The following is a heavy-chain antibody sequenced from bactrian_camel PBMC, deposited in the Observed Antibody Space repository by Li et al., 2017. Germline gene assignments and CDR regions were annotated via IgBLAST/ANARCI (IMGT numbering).Heavy chain of an antibody. CDR3: AADWTRAVFFANVPDFAF. J-gene: IGHJ6*01. CDR2: VNRDGTT. V-gene: IGHV3S53*01. D-gene: IGHD3*01. Sequence: HVQLVESGGDSVQAGGSLKLSCAASGLIVSICEMGWYRQAPGKERELVSSVNRDGTTSYGDSVKGRFTVSRDVANNVLYLEMKDLKSEDSAMYYCAADWTRAVFFANVPDFAFSGPGTQVTVS. CDR1: GLIVSICE.